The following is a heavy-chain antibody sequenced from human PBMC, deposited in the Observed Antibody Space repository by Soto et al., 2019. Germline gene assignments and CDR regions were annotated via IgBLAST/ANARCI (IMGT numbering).Heavy chain of an antibody. Sequence: SETLSLTCTVSGGSISSPNFYWSWIRQHPGKGLEWIGHIYYNGTTYYNPTLKSRVSISVDKSKNQFSLKLSSVTAADTAVYYCARAAMGGSSWPFDYWGQGTLVTV. CDR3: ARAAMGGSSWPFDY. CDR1: GGSISSPNFY. V-gene: IGHV4-31*03. J-gene: IGHJ4*02. D-gene: IGHD6-13*01. CDR2: IYYNGTT.